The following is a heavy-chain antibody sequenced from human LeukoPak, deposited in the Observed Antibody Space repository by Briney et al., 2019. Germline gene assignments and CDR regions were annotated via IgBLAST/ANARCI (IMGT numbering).Heavy chain of an antibody. V-gene: IGHV1-18*01. CDR2: ISAYNGNT. D-gene: IGHD2-8*01. CDR1: GGTFSSYA. CDR3: ARDTNRGVLNWFDP. Sequence: ASVKVSCKASGGTFSSYAISWVRQATGQGLEWMGWISAYNGNTSYAQKLQGRVTMTTDTSTSTAYMELRSLRSDDTAVYYCARDTNRGVLNWFDPWGQGTLVTVSS. J-gene: IGHJ5*02.